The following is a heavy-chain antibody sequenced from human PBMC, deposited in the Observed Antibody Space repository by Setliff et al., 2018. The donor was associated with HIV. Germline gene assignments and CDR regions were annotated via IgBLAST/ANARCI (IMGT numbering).Heavy chain of an antibody. V-gene: IGHV4-34*01. CDR1: GGSLSGYY. D-gene: IGHD2-15*01. J-gene: IGHJ2*01. CDR3: ARMGIVVVVAAPNWYFDL. Sequence: PSETLSLTCAVYGGSLSGYYWSWIRQPPGKGLEWIGSIYHSGSTYYNPSLKSRVTISVDTSKNQFSLKLSSVTAADTAVYYCARMGIVVVVAAPNWYFDLWGRGTLVTVSS. CDR2: IYHSGST.